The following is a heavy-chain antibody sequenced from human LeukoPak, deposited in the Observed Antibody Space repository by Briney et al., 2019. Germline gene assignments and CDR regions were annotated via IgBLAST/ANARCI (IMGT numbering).Heavy chain of an antibody. CDR2: INQDGSQK. J-gene: IGHJ6*03. CDR1: GFTFSIYW. D-gene: IGHD6-13*01. V-gene: IGHV3-7*01. CDR3: ACAREQLGSSYMDV. Sequence: GGSLRLSCAASGFTFSIYWMSWVRQAPGKGLEWVANINQDGSQKYYVDSVKGRFTISRDNAKNSFFLQMSSLRAEDTAVYYCACAREQLGSSYMDVWGKGTTVTVSS.